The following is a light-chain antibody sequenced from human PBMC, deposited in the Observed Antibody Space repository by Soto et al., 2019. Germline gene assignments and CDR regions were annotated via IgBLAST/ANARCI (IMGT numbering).Light chain of an antibody. V-gene: IGKV3-15*01. CDR3: QQYNNWPPWT. Sequence: EVVVTQSPATLSVSPGERATLSCRATQSVRNNLAWYQQKPGQAPRLLIYGASTRATGIPASFSGRGSGTEFTLTISSLQSEDFAVYYCQQYNNWPPWTFGQGTKVDIK. J-gene: IGKJ1*01. CDR1: QSVRNN. CDR2: GAS.